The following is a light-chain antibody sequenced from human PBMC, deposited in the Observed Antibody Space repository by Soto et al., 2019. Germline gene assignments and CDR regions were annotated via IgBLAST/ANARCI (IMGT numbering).Light chain of an antibody. CDR3: ASYAGSGNWV. J-gene: IGLJ3*02. Sequence: QSALTQPPSASGSPGQSVTISCTGTSSDVGGYNFVSWLQQHPGKAPKLMIYDVTKRPSGVPDRFSGSKSGNAASLTVSGLQAEDEADYYCASYAGSGNWVFGGGTKVTVL. CDR1: SSDVGGYNF. CDR2: DVT. V-gene: IGLV2-8*01.